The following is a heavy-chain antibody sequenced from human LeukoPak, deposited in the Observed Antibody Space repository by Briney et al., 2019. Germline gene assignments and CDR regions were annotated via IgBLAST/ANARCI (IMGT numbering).Heavy chain of an antibody. Sequence: GASVKVSCKASGGTFSSYAMNWVRQAPGQGLEWMGWISAYNGNTNYAQKLQGRVTMTTDTSTSTAYMELRSLRSDDTAVYYCARDVIVVVPAAQDAFDIWGQGTMVTVSS. D-gene: IGHD2-2*01. CDR1: GGTFSSYA. CDR2: ISAYNGNT. J-gene: IGHJ3*02. V-gene: IGHV1-18*01. CDR3: ARDVIVVVPAAQDAFDI.